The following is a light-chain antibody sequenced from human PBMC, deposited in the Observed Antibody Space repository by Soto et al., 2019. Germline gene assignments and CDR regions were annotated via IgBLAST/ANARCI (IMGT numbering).Light chain of an antibody. CDR3: QKSYSTAWK. J-gene: IGKJ1*01. CDR1: QSISSY. V-gene: IGKV1-39*01. CDR2: AAS. Sequence: DIQITHSPSSVSASVVDRVTITFLASQSISSYLNWYQQKSGKAPKLLIYAASSLQGGVPSRFSGSGSGTDFTLTINSLQPEDFATYYCQKSYSTAWKFGQGTKVDIK.